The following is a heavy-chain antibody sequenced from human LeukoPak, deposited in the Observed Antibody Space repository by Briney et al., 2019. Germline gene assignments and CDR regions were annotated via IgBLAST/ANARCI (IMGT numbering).Heavy chain of an antibody. CDR3: ARGVNYYDFWSGFDY. Sequence: SQTLSLTCTVSGGSISSSSYYWSWIRQHPGKGLEWIGYIYYSGSTYYNPSLKSRVTISVDTSKNQFSLKLSSVTAADTAVYYCARGVNYYDFWSGFDYWGQGTLVTVSS. D-gene: IGHD3-3*01. V-gene: IGHV4-31*03. J-gene: IGHJ4*02. CDR2: IYYSGST. CDR1: GGSISSSSYY.